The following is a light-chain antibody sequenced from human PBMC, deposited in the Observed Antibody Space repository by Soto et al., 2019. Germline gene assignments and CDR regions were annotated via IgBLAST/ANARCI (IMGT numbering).Light chain of an antibody. Sequence: QAVVTQPPSASGTPGQRVTISCSGSSSNIGSNSVNWYQQLPGTAPKLLLYSNNQRPSGVPDRFSGSKSGTSASLAISGLQSEDEADYYCATWDDSLNDVVFGGGTKLTVL. CDR3: ATWDDSLNDVV. V-gene: IGLV1-44*01. CDR2: SNN. CDR1: SSNIGSNS. J-gene: IGLJ2*01.